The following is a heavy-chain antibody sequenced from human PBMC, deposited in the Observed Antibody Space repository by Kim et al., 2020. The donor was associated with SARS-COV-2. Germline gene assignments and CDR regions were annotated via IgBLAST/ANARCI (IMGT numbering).Heavy chain of an antibody. Sequence: SETLSLTCTVSGGSISSYYWSWIRQPPGKGLEWIGNINNSGTTNTNPPLKSRVTISVDTPKNQFPLKLSSVTAADTAVYYCATLVGATDYYYYYYMDVWGKGTTVTVSS. CDR2: INNSGTT. CDR3: ATLVGATDYYYYYYMDV. V-gene: IGHV4-59*08. CDR1: GGSISSYY. J-gene: IGHJ6*03. D-gene: IGHD1-26*01.